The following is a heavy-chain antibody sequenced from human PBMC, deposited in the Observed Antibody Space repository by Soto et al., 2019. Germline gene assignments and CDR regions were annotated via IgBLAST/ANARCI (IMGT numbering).Heavy chain of an antibody. V-gene: IGHV3-74*01. CDR3: TRHGSGDFFLFDP. CDR2: ASPDGTST. J-gene: IGHJ5*02. CDR1: GFTFSNFW. Sequence: EVQLVESGGCLVQPGGSLRLSCAASGFTFSNFWMHWVRQAPGKGLEWVSRASPDGTSTSYADSVKGRFTISRDNAKNTLIMQMNSLRAEDTAVYYCTRHGSGDFFLFDPWGQGTLVTVSS. D-gene: IGHD5-12*01.